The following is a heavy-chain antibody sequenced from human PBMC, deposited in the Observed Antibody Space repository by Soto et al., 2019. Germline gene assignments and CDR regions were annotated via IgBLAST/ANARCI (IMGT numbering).Heavy chain of an antibody. J-gene: IGHJ4*02. CDR2: ISAYNGNT. D-gene: IGHD3-22*01. V-gene: IGHV1-18*01. CDR3: ARVLYYYDSSGYYDY. Sequence: ASVKVSCKXSGYTFTSYGISWVRQAPGQGLEWMGWISAYNGNTNYAQKLQGRVTMTTDTSTSTAYMELRSLRSDDTAVYYCARVLYYYDSSGYYDYWGQGTLVTVSS. CDR1: GYTFTSYG.